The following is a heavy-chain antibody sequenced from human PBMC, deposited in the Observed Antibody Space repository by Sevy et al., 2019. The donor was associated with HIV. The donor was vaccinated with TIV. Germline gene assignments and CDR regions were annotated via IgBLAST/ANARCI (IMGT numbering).Heavy chain of an antibody. CDR1: GYSFTSHW. D-gene: IGHD3-22*01. CDR2: IYPDDSDS. J-gene: IGHJ4*02. V-gene: IGHV5-51*01. CDR3: ATSRSGYFDSSGYYIY. Sequence: GESLKISCKGSGYSFTSHWIGWVRHMPGKGLEWMGIIYPDDSDSRYSPSFQGQVTFSADKSISTAYLQWSSLKASDTAMYYCATSRSGYFDSSGYYIYWGQGTLVTVSS.